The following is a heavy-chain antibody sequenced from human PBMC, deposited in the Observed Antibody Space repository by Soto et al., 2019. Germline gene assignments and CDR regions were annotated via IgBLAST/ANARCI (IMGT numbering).Heavy chain of an antibody. Sequence: PSETLSLTCTVSGGSISSSSYYWGWIRQPPGKGLEWIGRIYYSGSTYYNPSLKSRVTISVDTSKNQFSLKLSSVTAADTAVYYCARRWGGVVDIWGQGTMVTVS. V-gene: IGHV4-39*01. CDR2: IYYSGST. CDR3: ARRWGGVVDI. D-gene: IGHD1-26*01. CDR1: GGSISSSSYY. J-gene: IGHJ3*02.